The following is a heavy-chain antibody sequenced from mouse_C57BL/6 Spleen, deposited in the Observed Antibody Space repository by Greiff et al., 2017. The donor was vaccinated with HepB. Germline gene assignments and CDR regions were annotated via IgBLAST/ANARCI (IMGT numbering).Heavy chain of an antibody. V-gene: IGHV1-15*01. J-gene: IGHJ3*01. CDR1: GYTFTDYE. CDR3: TRGCYDSSYWFAY. Sequence: VQLQQSGAELVRPGASVTLSCKASGYTFTDYEMHWVKQTPVHGLEWIGAIDPETGGTAYNQKFKGKAILTADKSSSTAYMELRSLTSEDSAVYYYTRGCYDSSYWFAYWGQGTLVTVSA. D-gene: IGHD1-1*01. CDR2: IDPETGGT.